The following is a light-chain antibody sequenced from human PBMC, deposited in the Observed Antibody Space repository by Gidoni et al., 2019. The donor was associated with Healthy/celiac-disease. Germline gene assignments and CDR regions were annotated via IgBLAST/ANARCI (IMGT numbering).Light chain of an antibody. Sequence: DIQLTRSPSFLSASVGDRVTITCRASQGISSDLALDQHKPGKAPKLLIYAASTLQSGVPSRFSCSGSGTEFTLTISSLQPEDFAFYYCQQLNSYPRLTFGGGTKVEIK. J-gene: IGKJ4*01. CDR1: QGISSD. CDR3: QQLNSYPRLT. CDR2: AAS. V-gene: IGKV1-9*01.